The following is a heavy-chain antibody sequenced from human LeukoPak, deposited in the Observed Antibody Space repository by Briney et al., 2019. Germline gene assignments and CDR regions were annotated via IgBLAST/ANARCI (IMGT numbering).Heavy chain of an antibody. CDR2: IYPGDSET. D-gene: IGHD2/OR15-2a*01. CDR1: GYSFTNYW. V-gene: IGHV5-51*01. J-gene: IGHJ4*02. CDR3: ARLPYGNNEYYFDY. Sequence: GESLKISCKASGYSFTNYWIAWVRQMPGESLEWMGIIYPGDSETRYSPSFEGQVTLSADKSISTAYLQRTSRKASDTAMYYCARLPYGNNEYYFDYWGQGTLVTVSS.